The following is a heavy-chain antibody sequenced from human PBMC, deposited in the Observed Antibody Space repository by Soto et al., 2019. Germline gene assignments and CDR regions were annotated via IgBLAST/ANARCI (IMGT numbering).Heavy chain of an antibody. CDR2: IYYSGNS. CDR3: ARGSPESSGYYAVDY. Sequence: PSETLSLTCTVSGGPISSSSYYWGWIRQPPGKGLEWIGSIYYSGNSYYSPSLKSRVTISVDTSKNQLTLKLNYVTAADTAVYYCARGSPESSGYYAVDYWGQGTLVTVSS. V-gene: IGHV4-39*01. J-gene: IGHJ4*02. D-gene: IGHD3-22*01. CDR1: GGPISSSSYY.